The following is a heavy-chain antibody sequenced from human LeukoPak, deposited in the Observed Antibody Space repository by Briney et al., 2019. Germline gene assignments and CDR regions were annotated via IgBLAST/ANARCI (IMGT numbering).Heavy chain of an antibody. CDR3: AKGDTGIVGAAFDY. CDR1: GFTFSSYE. Sequence: GGSLRLSCAASGFTFSSYEMNWVRQAPGKGLEWVAVISYDGSNKYYADSVKGRFTISRDNSKNTLYLQMNSLRAEDTAVYYCAKGDTGIVGAAFDYWGQGTLVTVSS. D-gene: IGHD1-26*01. V-gene: IGHV3-30*18. CDR2: ISYDGSNK. J-gene: IGHJ4*02.